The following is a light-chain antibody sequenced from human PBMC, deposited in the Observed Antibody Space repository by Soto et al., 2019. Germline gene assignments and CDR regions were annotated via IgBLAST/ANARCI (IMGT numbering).Light chain of an antibody. Sequence: EIVLTQSPGTLSLSPGERATLSCRASQSVSSSYLAWYQQKPGQAPRLLIYGASSRATGIPDXXXXXXXGXXXXXXXXXXEPEDFAXXYCXQYGSXPRTFGQGTKVEI. CDR2: GAS. CDR3: XQYGSXPRT. V-gene: IGKV3-20*01. CDR1: QSVSSSY. J-gene: IGKJ1*01.